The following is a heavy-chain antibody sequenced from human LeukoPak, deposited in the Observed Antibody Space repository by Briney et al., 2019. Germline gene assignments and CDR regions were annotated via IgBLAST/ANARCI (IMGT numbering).Heavy chain of an antibody. CDR3: AKDSGSETGFGY. CDR1: GFTFDNYA. J-gene: IGHJ4*02. Sequence: GGSLRLSCAASGFTFDNYAMHWVRQAPGKGLEWVSFIRWDGGSTYYADSVKGRFTISRDNSKNSLYLQMNSLRTEDTALYYWAKDSGSETGFGYWGQGTLVTVSS. CDR2: IRWDGGST. D-gene: IGHD3-9*01. V-gene: IGHV3-43*02.